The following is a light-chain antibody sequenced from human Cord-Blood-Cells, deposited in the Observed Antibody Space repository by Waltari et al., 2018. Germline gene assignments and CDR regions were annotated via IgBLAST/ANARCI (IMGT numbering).Light chain of an antibody. V-gene: IGKV4-1*01. J-gene: IGKJ1*01. CDR2: WAS. CDR3: QQYYSTPPT. Sequence: DIVMTQSPDSLAVSLGERATIHCQSSQSVLYSSNNKNYLALYQHKPGQPPKLLIYWASTRESGVPDRFSGSGSGTDFTLTISSLQAEDVAVYYCQQYYSTPPTFGQGTKVEIK. CDR1: QSVLYSSNNKNY.